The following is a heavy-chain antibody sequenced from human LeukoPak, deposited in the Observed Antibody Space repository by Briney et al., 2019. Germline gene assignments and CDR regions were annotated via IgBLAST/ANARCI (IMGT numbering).Heavy chain of an antibody. CDR1: GFTFSSYG. D-gene: IGHD5-18*01. V-gene: IGHV3-23*01. Sequence: GGSLRLSCAASGFTFSSYGMSWGRQAPGKGLEWVSAISGSGGSTYYADSVKGRFTISRDNAKNSLYLQMNSLRAEDTAVYYCARDRGGYSYGTHFDYWGQGTLVTVSS. CDR3: ARDRGGYSYGTHFDY. CDR2: ISGSGGST. J-gene: IGHJ4*02.